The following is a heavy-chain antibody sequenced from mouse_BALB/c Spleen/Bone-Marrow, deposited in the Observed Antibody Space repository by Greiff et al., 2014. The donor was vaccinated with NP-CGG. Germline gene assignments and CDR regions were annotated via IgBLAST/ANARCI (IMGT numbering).Heavy chain of an antibody. CDR3: ASLDDYIY. V-gene: IGHV14-3*02. J-gene: IGHJ3*01. Sequence: VQLQQSGAELVKPGASVKSSCTASGFNIKDTYMHWVKQRPEQGLEWIGRIDPANGNTKYDPKFQGKATIIADTSSNTAYLQLSSLTSEDTAVYYCASLDDYIYWGQGTLVTVSA. D-gene: IGHD2-4*01. CDR1: GFNIKDTY. CDR2: IDPANGNT.